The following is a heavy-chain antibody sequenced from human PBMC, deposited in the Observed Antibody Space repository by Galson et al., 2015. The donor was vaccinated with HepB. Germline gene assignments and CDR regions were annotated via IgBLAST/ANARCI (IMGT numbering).Heavy chain of an antibody. J-gene: IGHJ6*02. CDR3: ARDEIKPWGVSYGMDV. CDR2: ISSSSSYT. Sequence: SLRLSCAASGFTFSDYYMSWIRQAPGKGLEWVSYISSSSSYTNYADSVKGRFTISRDNAKNSLYLQMNSLRAEDTAAYYCARDEIKPWGVSYGMDVWGQGTTVTVSS. V-gene: IGHV3-11*06. CDR1: GFTFSDYY. D-gene: IGHD1-14*01.